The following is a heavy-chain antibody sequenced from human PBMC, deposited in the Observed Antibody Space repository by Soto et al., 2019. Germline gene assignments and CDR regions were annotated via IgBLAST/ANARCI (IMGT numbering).Heavy chain of an antibody. J-gene: IGHJ4*02. D-gene: IGHD5-12*01. Sequence: PSETLSLTCAVSGGSISSGTWWSWVRQPPGRGLEWIGEIYHSGSPNYNPSLKSRVTMSVDKSKNQFSLKLSSVTAADTAVYYCARVRRDGYNNYFDYWGQGTLVTVPQ. CDR2: IYHSGSP. CDR3: ARVRRDGYNNYFDY. V-gene: IGHV4-4*02. CDR1: GGSISSGTW.